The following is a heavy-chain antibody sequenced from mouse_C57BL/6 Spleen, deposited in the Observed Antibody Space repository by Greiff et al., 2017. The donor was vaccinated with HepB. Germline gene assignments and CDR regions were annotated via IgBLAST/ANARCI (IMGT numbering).Heavy chain of an antibody. CDR2: ISDGGSYT. D-gene: IGHD2-1*01. CDR1: GFTFSSYA. J-gene: IGHJ1*03. CDR3: ARGYGNPSYWYFDV. V-gene: IGHV5-4*03. Sequence: EVMLVESGGGLVKPGGSLKLSCAASGFTFSSYAMSWVRQTPEKRLEWVATISDGGSYTYYPDNVKGRFTISRDNAKNNLYLQMSHLKSEDTAMYYCARGYGNPSYWYFDVWGTGTTVTVSS.